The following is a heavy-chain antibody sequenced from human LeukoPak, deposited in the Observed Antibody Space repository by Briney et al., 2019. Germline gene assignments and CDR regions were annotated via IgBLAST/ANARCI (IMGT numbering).Heavy chain of an antibody. V-gene: IGHV3-33*08. J-gene: IGHJ4*02. D-gene: IGHD3-22*01. Sequence: GGSLRLSCAASGFTFSSYSMNWVRQAPGKGLEWVAVIWYDGSNKVYADSVKGRFTISRDNSKNTVCLQMNSLRAEDTAFYYCARDYHDSSGYFLDYWGQGTLVTVSS. CDR1: GFTFSSYS. CDR3: ARDYHDSSGYFLDY. CDR2: IWYDGSNK.